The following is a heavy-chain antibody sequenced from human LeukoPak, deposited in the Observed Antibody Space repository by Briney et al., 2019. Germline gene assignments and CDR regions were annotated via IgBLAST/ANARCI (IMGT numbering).Heavy chain of an antibody. D-gene: IGHD6-13*01. Sequence: PGGSLRLSCAASGFTFSSYSMNWVRQAPGKGLEWVSLISWDGGSTYYADSVKGRFTISRDNSKNSLYLQMNSLRAEDTALYYCAKDIRRKQQLLGIYNWGQGTLVTVSS. J-gene: IGHJ4*02. V-gene: IGHV3-43D*03. CDR2: ISWDGGST. CDR3: AKDIRRKQQLLGIYN. CDR1: GFTFSSYS.